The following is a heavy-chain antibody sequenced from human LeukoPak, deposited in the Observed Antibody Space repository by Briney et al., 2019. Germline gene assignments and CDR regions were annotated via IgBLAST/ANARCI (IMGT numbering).Heavy chain of an antibody. Sequence: KTSETLSLTCTVSGGSISSYYWSWIRQPPGKGLEWIGYIYYSGSTNYNPSLKSRVTISVDTCKNQFSLKLSSVTAADTAVYYCARTLYDFWSGSYYYYMDVWGKGTTVTVSS. V-gene: IGHV4-59*01. CDR3: ARTLYDFWSGSYYYYMDV. CDR1: GGSISSYY. CDR2: IYYSGST. D-gene: IGHD3-3*01. J-gene: IGHJ6*03.